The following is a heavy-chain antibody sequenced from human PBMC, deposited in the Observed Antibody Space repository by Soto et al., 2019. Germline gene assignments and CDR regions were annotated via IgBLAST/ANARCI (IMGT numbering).Heavy chain of an antibody. CDR2: IYSGGST. J-gene: IGHJ3*02. V-gene: IGHV3-66*01. Sequence: GGSLRLSCAASGFTVSSNYMSWVRQAPGKGLEWVSVIYSGGSTYYADSVKGRFTISRDNSKNTLYLQMNSLRAEDTAVYYCARVDLSDAFDIWGQGTMVTVSS. CDR3: ARVDLSDAFDI. CDR1: GFTVSSNY.